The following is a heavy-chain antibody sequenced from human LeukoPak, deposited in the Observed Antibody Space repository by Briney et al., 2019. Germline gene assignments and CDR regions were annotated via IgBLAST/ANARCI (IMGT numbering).Heavy chain of an antibody. CDR3: ARGANFYSSGWYYFDY. J-gene: IGHJ4*02. CDR1: GYTFTSYD. Sequence: GASVTVSCKASGYTFTSYDINWVRQAPEQGLEWMGWMNPNSGNTGYAQKFQGRVTMTRNTSISTAYMELSSLRSEDTAVYYCARGANFYSSGWYYFDYWGQGTLVTVSS. CDR2: MNPNSGNT. D-gene: IGHD6-19*01. V-gene: IGHV1-8*01.